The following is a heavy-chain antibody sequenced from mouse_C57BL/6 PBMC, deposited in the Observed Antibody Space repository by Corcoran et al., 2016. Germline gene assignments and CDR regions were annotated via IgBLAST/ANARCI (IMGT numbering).Heavy chain of an antibody. CDR1: GYTFTDYY. V-gene: IGHV1-26*01. Sequence: EVQLQQSGPELVKPGASVKISCKASGYTFTDYYMNWVKQSHGKSLEWIGDINPNNGGTSYNQKFKGKATLTVDKSSSTAYMELRSQTSEDSAVYYCAREGWLLGYFDYWGQGTTLTVSS. J-gene: IGHJ2*01. D-gene: IGHD2-3*01. CDR2: INPNNGGT. CDR3: AREGWLLGYFDY.